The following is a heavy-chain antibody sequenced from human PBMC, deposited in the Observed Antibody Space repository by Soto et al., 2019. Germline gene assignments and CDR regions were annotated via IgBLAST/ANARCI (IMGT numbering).Heavy chain of an antibody. D-gene: IGHD4-17*01. Sequence: ASVKVSCKASGYTFTDYAIHWVRQAPGQRLERMGWINAGNGNTKCSQKFQGRVTITRDTSATTAYMELSRLTSDDTSVYYCVRSTSPSTVTLPYYYYGMDVWGQGTTVTVSS. V-gene: IGHV1-3*01. CDR3: VRSTSPSTVTLPYYYYGMDV. J-gene: IGHJ6*02. CDR1: GYTFTDYA. CDR2: INAGNGNT.